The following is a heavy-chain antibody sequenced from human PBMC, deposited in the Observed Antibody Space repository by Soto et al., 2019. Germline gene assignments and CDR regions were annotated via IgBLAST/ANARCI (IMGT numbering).Heavy chain of an antibody. CDR3: VKDVGSRHYDFTNFDS. V-gene: IGHV3-9*01. Sequence: GGSLRLSCIASGFIFDDYAMHWVRQAPGKGLEWVSGIDWNRATIGYADSVKGRFTLSRDNARNSLLLQMNSLRPEDTALYYCVKDVGSRHYDFTNFDSWGRGTLVTVSS. D-gene: IGHD3-3*01. J-gene: IGHJ4*02. CDR1: GFIFDDYA. CDR2: IDWNRATI.